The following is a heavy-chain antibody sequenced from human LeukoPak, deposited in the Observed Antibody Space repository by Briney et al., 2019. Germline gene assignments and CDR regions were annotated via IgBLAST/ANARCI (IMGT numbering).Heavy chain of an antibody. CDR3: ARGWYDN. V-gene: IGHV3-23*01. CDR1: GFTFSTYA. CDR2: IGGSGSYT. J-gene: IGHJ5*02. Sequence: GGSLRLSCAASGFTFSTYAMIWVRQAPGKGLEWVSVIGGSGSYTYHADSVKGRFTISRDNSKDTLYFQMNSLRPAATAVYYCARGWYDNWGQGTLVTVSS.